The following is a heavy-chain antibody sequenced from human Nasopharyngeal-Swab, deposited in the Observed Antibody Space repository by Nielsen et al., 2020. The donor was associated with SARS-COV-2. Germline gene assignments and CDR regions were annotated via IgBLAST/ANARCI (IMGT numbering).Heavy chain of an antibody. CDR1: GFTFGNYG. Sequence: GESLKISCAAAGFTFGNYGMTWVRQPPGKGLEWVSAISGGGGGTYYADSVKGRFTISRDNSKRTLYLQMNSLRAEDTAVYYCAKEESSYDFWSGYVTNYYYNGMDAWGKGTTVTVSS. J-gene: IGHJ6*04. CDR3: AKEESSYDFWSGYVTNYYYNGMDA. V-gene: IGHV3-23*01. D-gene: IGHD3-3*01. CDR2: ISGGGGGT.